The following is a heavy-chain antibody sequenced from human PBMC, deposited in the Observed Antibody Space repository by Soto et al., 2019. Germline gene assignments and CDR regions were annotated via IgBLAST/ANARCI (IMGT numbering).Heavy chain of an antibody. D-gene: IGHD2-15*01. CDR2: INHSGST. J-gene: IGHJ6*02. Sequence: SETLSLTCAVYGGSFSGYYWSWIRQPPGKGLEWIGEINHSGSTNYNPSLKSRVTISVDTSKNQFSLKLSSVTAADTAVYYCARGRGYCSGGSCYSGGYYYYGMDVWGQGTTVTVSS. CDR3: ARGRGYCSGGSCYSGGYYYYGMDV. V-gene: IGHV4-34*01. CDR1: GGSFSGYY.